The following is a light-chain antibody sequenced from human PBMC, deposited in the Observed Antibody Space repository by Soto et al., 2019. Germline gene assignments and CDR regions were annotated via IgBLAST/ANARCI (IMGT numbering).Light chain of an antibody. Sequence: EIVLTQSPATLSLSPGERATLSCRVSQSVTRYLGWYQQKPGQAPRLLIYDASNRATGIPARFTGSGSGTDFTLTISSLEPEDFAVYYCQQRSNWYSFGQGTKVEIK. CDR3: QQRSNWYS. J-gene: IGKJ2*01. CDR2: DAS. V-gene: IGKV3-11*01. CDR1: QSVTRY.